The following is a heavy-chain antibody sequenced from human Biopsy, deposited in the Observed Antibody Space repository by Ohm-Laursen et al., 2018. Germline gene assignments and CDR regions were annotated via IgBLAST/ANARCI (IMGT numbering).Heavy chain of an antibody. J-gene: IGHJ6*02. CDR2: MNTKTGST. D-gene: IGHD3-10*01. Sequence: VSSVKVSCKASGYTFTSYDINWVRQATGQGLEWMGWMNTKTGSTGLAYNFRGKVSLTRDTSISVAYLEVYSLTSEDTATFYCARGPIGGGFGLDVWGLGTTVTVSS. CDR1: GYTFTSYD. V-gene: IGHV1-8*01. CDR3: ARGPIGGGFGLDV.